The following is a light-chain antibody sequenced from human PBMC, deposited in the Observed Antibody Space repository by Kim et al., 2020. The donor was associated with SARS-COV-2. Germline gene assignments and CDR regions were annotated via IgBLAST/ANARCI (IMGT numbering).Light chain of an antibody. CDR1: NIGIKN. CDR3: QVWDSSSGV. Sequence: VSLGLTARLTCVGNNIGIKNVHWFQQKPGHSPVLVICGNSIRPSGIPGLFSGSNSGNTASLTISRAQPGDEADYYCQVWDSSSGVFGGGTQLTVL. CDR2: GNS. J-gene: IGLJ3*02. V-gene: IGLV3-9*01.